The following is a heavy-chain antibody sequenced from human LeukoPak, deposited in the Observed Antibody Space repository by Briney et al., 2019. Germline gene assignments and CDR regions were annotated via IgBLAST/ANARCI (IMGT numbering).Heavy chain of an antibody. Sequence: ASVKVSCKASGYTFTGYYMHWVRQAPGQGLEWMGWINPNSGGTNYAQKFQGWVTMTRDTSISTAYMELSRLRSDDTAVYYCARVGLMGSSGYDYWGQGTLVAVSS. J-gene: IGHJ4*02. CDR2: INPNSGGT. CDR1: GYTFTGYY. D-gene: IGHD3-22*01. V-gene: IGHV1-2*04. CDR3: ARVGLMGSSGYDY.